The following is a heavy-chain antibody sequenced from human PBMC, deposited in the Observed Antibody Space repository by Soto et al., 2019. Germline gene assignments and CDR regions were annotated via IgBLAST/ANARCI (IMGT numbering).Heavy chain of an antibody. Sequence: SVEGSCRASGYTFTSYYMHSGRQAPVQGLEWMGIINPSGGSTSYAQKFQGRVTMTRDTSTSTVYMELSSLRSEDTAVYYCARAWNYDILTGYSPFDYWGQGTLVTVYS. CDR2: INPSGGST. CDR1: GYTFTSYY. D-gene: IGHD3-9*01. J-gene: IGHJ4*02. CDR3: ARAWNYDILTGYSPFDY. V-gene: IGHV1-46*01.